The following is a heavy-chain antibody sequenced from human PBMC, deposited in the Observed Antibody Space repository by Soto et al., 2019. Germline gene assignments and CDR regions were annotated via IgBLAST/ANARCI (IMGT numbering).Heavy chain of an antibody. CDR3: ARVAVGAYWFDP. CDR1: GFTFSNYW. V-gene: IGHV3-74*01. Sequence: EVQLVESGGGLVQPGGSLRLSCAASGFTFSNYWMHWVRQAPGKGLVWVSRINPDGTTITYADSVKGLFTISRDNAQNTLYLQMTSLSAEDTAVYYWARVAVGAYWFDPWGQGTLVTVSS. CDR2: INPDGTTI. D-gene: IGHD1-26*01. J-gene: IGHJ5*02.